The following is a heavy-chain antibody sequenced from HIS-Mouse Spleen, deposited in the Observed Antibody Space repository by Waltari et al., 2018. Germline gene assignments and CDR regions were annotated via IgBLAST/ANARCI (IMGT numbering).Heavy chain of an antibody. CDR3: ARWGSGSYPYYYYGMDV. CDR1: GFTFRSYD. V-gene: IGHV3-13*01. J-gene: IGHJ6*02. Sequence: EVQLVESGGGLVQPGGSLRLSCAASGFTFRSYDMPWVRQAPGKGLEWVSAIGTAGDTYYPGSVKGRFTISRENAKNSLYLQMNSLRAGDTAVYYCARWGSGSYPYYYYGMDVWGQGTTVTVSS. CDR2: IGTAGDT. D-gene: IGHD3-10*01.